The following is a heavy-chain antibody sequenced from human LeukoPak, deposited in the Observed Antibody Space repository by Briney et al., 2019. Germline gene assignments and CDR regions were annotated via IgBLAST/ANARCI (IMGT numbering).Heavy chain of an antibody. CDR2: IYPGDSDT. J-gene: IGHJ4*02. Sequence: GESLKISCKASGYNFPTYWIGWVRQMPGKGLEWMGIIYPGDSDTRYSPSFQGQVTISAAADKSISTAYLQWSSLKASDTATYYCASAVYTSSWPYYWGQGTLVTVSS. V-gene: IGHV5-51*01. D-gene: IGHD6-13*01. CDR1: GYNFPTYW. CDR3: ASAVYTSSWPYY.